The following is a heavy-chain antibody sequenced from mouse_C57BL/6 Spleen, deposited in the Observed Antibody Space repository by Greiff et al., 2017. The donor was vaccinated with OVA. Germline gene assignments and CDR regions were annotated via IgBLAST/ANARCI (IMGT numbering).Heavy chain of an antibody. CDR2: INSDGGST. D-gene: IGHD2-3*01. V-gene: IGHV5-2*01. CDR3: ARQGMMITRYYFDY. Sequence: EVNVVESGGGLVQPGESLKLSCESNEYEFPSHDMSWVRKTPEKRLELVAAINSDGGSTYYPDTMARRFIISRDNTKKTLYLQMSSLRSEDTALYYCARQGMMITRYYFDYWGQGTTLTVSS. CDR1: EYEFPSHD. J-gene: IGHJ2*01.